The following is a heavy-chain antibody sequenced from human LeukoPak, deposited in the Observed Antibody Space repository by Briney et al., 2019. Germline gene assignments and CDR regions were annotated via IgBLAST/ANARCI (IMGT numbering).Heavy chain of an antibody. J-gene: IGHJ4*02. CDR3: ARVGQYSSGWYDFDY. CDR2: INHSGST. Sequence: SETLSLTCAVYGGSFSVYYWSWIRQPPGKGLEWIGEINHSGSTNYNPPLKSRVTISVDTSKNQFSLKLSSVTAADTAVYYCARVGQYSSGWYDFDYWGQGTLVTVSS. V-gene: IGHV4-34*01. D-gene: IGHD6-19*01. CDR1: GGSFSVYY.